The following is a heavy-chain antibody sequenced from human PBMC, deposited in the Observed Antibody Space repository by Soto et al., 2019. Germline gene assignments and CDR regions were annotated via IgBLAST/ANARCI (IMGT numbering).Heavy chain of an antibody. CDR3: ASGVLPAVSYFEC. D-gene: IGHD2-2*01. Sequence: GGSLRLSCAASGFTFSTYTMTWVRQAPGKGLEWVSSITGSGSDTYYADSVKGRFTISRDIFKDTLYVQMNSLRAEDTAVYYCASGVLPAVSYFECWRQGTLVTVSS. V-gene: IGHV3-23*01. CDR2: ITGSGSDT. CDR1: GFTFSTYT. J-gene: IGHJ4*02.